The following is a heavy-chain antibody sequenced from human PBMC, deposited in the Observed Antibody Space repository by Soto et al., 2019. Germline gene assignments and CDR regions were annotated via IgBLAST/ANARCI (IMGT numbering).Heavy chain of an antibody. J-gene: IGHJ6*02. Sequence: ASVKVSCKASGYTFTGYYMHWVRQAPGQGLEWMGWINPNSGGTNYAQKFQGWVTMTRDTSISTAYMELSRLRSDDTAVYYCARDDIVVVPAAGGYYGMDVWGQGTTVTVSS. V-gene: IGHV1-2*04. CDR1: GYTFTGYY. D-gene: IGHD2-2*01. CDR2: INPNSGGT. CDR3: ARDDIVVVPAAGGYYGMDV.